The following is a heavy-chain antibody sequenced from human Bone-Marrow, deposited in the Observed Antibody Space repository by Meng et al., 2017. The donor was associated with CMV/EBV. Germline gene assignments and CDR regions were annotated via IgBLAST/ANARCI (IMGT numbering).Heavy chain of an antibody. CDR2: ISSSGSTI. Sequence: LSCAASGFTSSDYYMSWIRQAPGKGLEWVSYISSSGSTIKYADSVKGRFTISKDNTQNSLYLQMSSLRAEDTAVYYCARDSRGWDFDYWGQGTLVTVSS. CDR3: ARDSRGWDFDY. V-gene: IGHV3-11*01. CDR1: GFTSSDYY. D-gene: IGHD2-2*01. J-gene: IGHJ4*02.